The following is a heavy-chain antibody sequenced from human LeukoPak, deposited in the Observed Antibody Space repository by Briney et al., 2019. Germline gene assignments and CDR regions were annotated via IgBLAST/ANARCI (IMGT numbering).Heavy chain of an antibody. CDR1: GYSISSGYS. D-gene: IGHD6-19*01. J-gene: IGHJ4*02. CDR3: ARDFWKYSSGWSVDY. CDR2: IYPSGST. Sequence: PSETLSPTCAVSGYSISSGYSWGWIRQPPGKGLEWIGSIYPSGSTYYNPSLKSRVTISIDTSNNHFSLKLSSVTAADTAAYYCARDFWKYSSGWSVDYWGQGILVTVSS. V-gene: IGHV4-38-2*02.